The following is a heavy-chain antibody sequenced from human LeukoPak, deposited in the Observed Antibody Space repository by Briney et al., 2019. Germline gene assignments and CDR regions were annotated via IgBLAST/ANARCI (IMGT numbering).Heavy chain of an antibody. CDR3: ARHGTSGTNLNWFDP. D-gene: IGHD1-1*01. CDR1: GGSLSSFY. J-gene: IGHJ5*02. Sequence: SETLSLTCTVSGGSLSSFYWSWIRQPPGEGLEWIGYIYYSGSTNYNPSLKSRVTISVDTSKNQFSLKLSSVTAADPAVYYCARHGTSGTNLNWFDPWDQGTLVTVSS. V-gene: IGHV4-59*01. CDR2: IYYSGST.